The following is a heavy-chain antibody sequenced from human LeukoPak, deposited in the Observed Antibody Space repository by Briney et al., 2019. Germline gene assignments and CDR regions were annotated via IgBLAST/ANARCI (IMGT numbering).Heavy chain of an antibody. CDR2: ISSSSGST. J-gene: IGHJ4*02. D-gene: IGHD3-22*01. Sequence: GGSLRLSCAASGFTFSSYAMSWVRQAPGKGLEWVSIISSSSGSTYYAQSVKGRFPVSIHNSKNTLYLQMNSLRAEDTAVYYCAKDQRITMLVLDVSYFDYWGQGSLVAVSS. CDR3: AKDQRITMLVLDVSYFDY. CDR1: GFTFSSYA. V-gene: IGHV3-23*01.